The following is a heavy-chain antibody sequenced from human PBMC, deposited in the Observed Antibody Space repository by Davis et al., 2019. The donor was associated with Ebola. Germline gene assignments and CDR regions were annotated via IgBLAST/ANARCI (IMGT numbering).Heavy chain of an antibody. Sequence: LVRQAPGKGLEGSGSFFHTGATYYSPSLKSRVTMLVDTSKNQFSLNVYSVTAADTAIYYWATDILSQPRDWGQGTLVTVSS. V-gene: IGHV4-39*02. CDR3: ATDILSQPRD. J-gene: IGHJ4*02. CDR2: FFHTGAT.